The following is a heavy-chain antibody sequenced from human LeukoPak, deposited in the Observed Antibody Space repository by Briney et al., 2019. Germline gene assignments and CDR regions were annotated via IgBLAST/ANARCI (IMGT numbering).Heavy chain of an antibody. D-gene: IGHD4-17*01. J-gene: IGHJ4*02. CDR1: GFTFSSYA. Sequence: GGSLRLSCAASGFTFSSYAMSWVRQAPGKGLEWVSDISASGGSTYYADSVKGRFTISRDNSKNTLYLQMNSLRAEDTAVYYCAKDLVGHYGDDTARCWGQGTLVTVSS. V-gene: IGHV3-23*01. CDR2: ISASGGST. CDR3: AKDLVGHYGDDTARC.